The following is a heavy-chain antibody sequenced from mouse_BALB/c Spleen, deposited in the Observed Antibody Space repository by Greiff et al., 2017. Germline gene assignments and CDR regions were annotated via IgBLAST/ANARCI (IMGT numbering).Heavy chain of an antibody. J-gene: IGHJ3*01. CDR3: ARDGNQAWFAY. CDR2: ISYDGSN. Sequence: EVKLMESGPGLVKPSQSLSLTCSVTGYSITSGYYWNWIRQFPGNKLEWMGYISYDGSNNYNPSLKNRISITRDTSKNQFFLKLNSVTTEDTATYYCARDGNQAWFAYWGQGTLVTVSA. V-gene: IGHV3-6*02. D-gene: IGHD2-1*01. CDR1: GYSITSGYY.